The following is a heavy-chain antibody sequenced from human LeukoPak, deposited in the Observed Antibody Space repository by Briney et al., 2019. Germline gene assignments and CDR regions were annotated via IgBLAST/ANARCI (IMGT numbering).Heavy chain of an antibody. V-gene: IGHV4-59*08. CDR2: IYYSGST. CDR1: GGSISGYY. CDR3: ARRRGSYKGDFDY. J-gene: IGHJ4*02. Sequence: PSETLSLTCTVSGGSISGYYWSWIRQPPGKGLEWIGYIYYSGSTNYNPSLKSRVTISVDTSKNKFSLKLSSVTAADTAVYYCARRRGSYKGDFDYWGQGTLVTVSS. D-gene: IGHD1-26*01.